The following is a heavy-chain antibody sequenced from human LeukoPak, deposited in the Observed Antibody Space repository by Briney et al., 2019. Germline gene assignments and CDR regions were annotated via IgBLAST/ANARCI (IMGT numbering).Heavy chain of an antibody. D-gene: IGHD6-13*01. V-gene: IGHV3-33*01. CDR2: IWYDGSNK. CDR1: GFTFSSYG. CDR3: AREDSSSWQLDY. Sequence: GGSLRLSCAASGFTFSSYGMHWVRQAPGKGLEWVAVIWYDGSNKYYADSVKGRFTISRDNSKNTLYLQMNSLRAGDTAVYYCAREDSSSWQLDYWGQGTLVTVSS. J-gene: IGHJ4*02.